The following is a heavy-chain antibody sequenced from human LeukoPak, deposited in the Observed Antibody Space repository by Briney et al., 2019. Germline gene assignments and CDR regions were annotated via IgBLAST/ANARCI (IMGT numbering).Heavy chain of an antibody. J-gene: IGHJ3*02. CDR2: FDPEDGET. D-gene: IGHD2-2*01. CDR1: GYTLTELS. V-gene: IGHV1-24*01. Sequence: ASVKVSCKVSGYTLTELSMHWVRQAPGKGLEWMGGFDPEDGETIYAQKFQGRVTMTEGTSTDTAYMELSSLRSEDTAVYYCAISYCSSTSCYDGFDIWGQGTMVTVSS. CDR3: AISYCSSTSCYDGFDI.